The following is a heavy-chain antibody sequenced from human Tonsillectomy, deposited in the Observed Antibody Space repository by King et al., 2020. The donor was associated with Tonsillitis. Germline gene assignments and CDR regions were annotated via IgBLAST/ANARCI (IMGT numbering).Heavy chain of an antibody. CDR3: ARGERYYDFWSGRNWFDP. J-gene: IGHJ5*02. V-gene: IGHV4-34*01. CDR1: GGSFSGYY. CDR2: VNHSVIT. D-gene: IGHD3-3*01. Sequence: QVHLQQRGAGLLKPSETLSLTCAVYGGSFSGYYWSWIRYPPGKGLEWIGEVNHSVITNSTPILKSRVTISVHTSKNQFSLKLSSVTAADTAVYYCARGERYYDFWSGRNWFDPWGQGTLVTVSS.